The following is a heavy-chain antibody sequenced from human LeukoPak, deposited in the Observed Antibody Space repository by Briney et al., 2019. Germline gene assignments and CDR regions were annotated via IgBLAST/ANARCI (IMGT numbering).Heavy chain of an antibody. CDR2: IYSGGST. Sequence: GGSLRLSCAASGFTVSSNYMSWVRQAPGKGLEWVSVIYSGGSTYYADSVKGRFTISRDNSKNTLYLQMNSLRAEDTAVYYCARAYDILPGLDYWGQGTLVTVSS. CDR1: GFTVSSNY. CDR3: ARAYDILPGLDY. J-gene: IGHJ4*02. V-gene: IGHV3-53*01. D-gene: IGHD3-9*01.